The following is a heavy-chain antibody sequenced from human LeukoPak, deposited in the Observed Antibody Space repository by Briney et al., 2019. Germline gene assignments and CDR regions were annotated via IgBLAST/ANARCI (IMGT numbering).Heavy chain of an antibody. Sequence: PGGSLRLSCAASRFTVSSNYMSWVRQAPGKGLEWVSVIYSGGSTYYADSVKGRFTISRDNSKNTLYLQMNSLRAEDTAVYYCASGYSYPYYYMDVWGKGTTVTVSS. V-gene: IGHV3-53*01. CDR3: ASGYSYPYYYMDV. CDR2: IYSGGST. CDR1: RFTVSSNY. J-gene: IGHJ6*03. D-gene: IGHD5-18*01.